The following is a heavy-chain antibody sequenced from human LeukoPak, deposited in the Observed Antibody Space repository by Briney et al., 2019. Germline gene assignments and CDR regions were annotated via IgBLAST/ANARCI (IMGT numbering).Heavy chain of an antibody. CDR1: GFTFSSYS. CDR2: IKSKTEGGTT. CDR3: TTAPPYCSGGRCSYFDY. V-gene: IGHV3-15*01. Sequence: GGSLRLSCAASGFTFSSYSMNWVRQAPGKGLEWVGRIKSKTEGGTTDYAAPMKGRFAISREDSKNTLYLQMNSLKTEDTAVYYCTTAPPYCSGGRCSYFDYWGQGTLVTVSS. J-gene: IGHJ4*02. D-gene: IGHD2-15*01.